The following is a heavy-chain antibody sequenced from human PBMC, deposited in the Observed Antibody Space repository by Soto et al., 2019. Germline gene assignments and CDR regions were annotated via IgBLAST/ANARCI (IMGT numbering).Heavy chain of an antibody. V-gene: IGHV4-39*02. J-gene: IGHJ5*02. CDR3: ARRSNWNDGWFDP. Sequence: QLQLQESGPGLVKPSETLSLTCTVSGDSISSSTYYWGWIRQPPGKGLEWIGSIYYSGITYYNPSLKSRVTISVDTSKNHFYLKLSSVTAADAAMYYCARRSNWNDGWFDPWGQGTLFTVSS. D-gene: IGHD1-20*01. CDR1: GDSISSSTYY. CDR2: IYYSGIT.